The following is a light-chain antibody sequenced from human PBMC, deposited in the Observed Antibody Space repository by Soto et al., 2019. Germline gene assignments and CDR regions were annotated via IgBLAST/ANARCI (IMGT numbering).Light chain of an antibody. CDR2: EDN. V-gene: IGLV6-57*01. CDR3: QSYDANNQV. Sequence: NFMLTQPHSVSESPGKTVIISCTRSSGSIASNYVQWYQQRPGSSPTTVIYEDNQRPSGVPDRFSGSIDSSSNSASLTISGLETEDEADYYCQSYDANNQVFGGGTKVTVL. CDR1: SGSIASNY. J-gene: IGLJ3*02.